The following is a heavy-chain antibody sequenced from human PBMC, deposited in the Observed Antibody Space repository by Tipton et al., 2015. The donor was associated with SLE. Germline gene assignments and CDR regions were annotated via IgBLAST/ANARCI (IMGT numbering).Heavy chain of an antibody. V-gene: IGHV3-7*01. J-gene: IGHJ4*02. CDR1: GFTFSGYW. CDR2: IKQDGSEK. Sequence: SLRLSCAASGFTFSGYWMSWVRQAPGKGLEWVANIKQDGSEKYYVDSVKGRFTISRDNAKNSLYLQMNSLRAEDTAVYYCAREAYSGGYFDYWGQGTLVTVSS. D-gene: IGHD1-26*01. CDR3: AREAYSGGYFDY.